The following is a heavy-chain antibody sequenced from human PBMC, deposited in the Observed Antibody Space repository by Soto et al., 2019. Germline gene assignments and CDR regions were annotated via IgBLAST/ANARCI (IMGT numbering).Heavy chain of an antibody. J-gene: IGHJ5*02. CDR1: GGSITSGGYF. V-gene: IGHV4-31*03. Sequence: SETLSLTCTVSGGSITSGGYFWSWLRQLPGKGLEWIGNIYSSGTTFYNQSLKSRVTISVDTSANQFSLKLNSVTAADTAVYYCARDRSGYYWFDPWGQGTLVTVSS. D-gene: IGHD3-22*01. CDR2: IYSSGTT. CDR3: ARDRSGYYWFDP.